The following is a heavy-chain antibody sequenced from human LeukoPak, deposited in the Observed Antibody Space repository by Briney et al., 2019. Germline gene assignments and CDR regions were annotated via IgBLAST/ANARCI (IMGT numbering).Heavy chain of an antibody. D-gene: IGHD4-11*01. CDR3: ARDAQRGFDYSNSLQY. V-gene: IGHV3-33*01. CDR1: GFTFNHYG. Sequence: GGSLRLSCAATGFTFNHYGMHWVRQAPGKGLEWVAVIWSDGTNRYYSDSVKGRFTISRADSRKTVYLQMNRLGPEDTGMYYCARDAQRGFDYSNSLQYWGQGTPVTVST. CDR2: IWSDGTNR. J-gene: IGHJ4*02.